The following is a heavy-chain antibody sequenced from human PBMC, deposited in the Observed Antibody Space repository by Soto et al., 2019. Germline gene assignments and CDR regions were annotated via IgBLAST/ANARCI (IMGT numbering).Heavy chain of an antibody. J-gene: IGHJ4*02. CDR1: GYSISSGYY. V-gene: IGHV4-38-2*01. Sequence: SETLSLTCAVSGYSISSGYYWGWIRQPPGKGLEWIGSIYDSGSTYYNPALKSRVTISVDTSKNQFSLKLSSVTAADTAVYYCASGGAGGTTPGGSHYSGPATLVTVSS. CDR3: ASGGAGGTTPGGSHY. D-gene: IGHD1-7*01. CDR2: IYDSGST.